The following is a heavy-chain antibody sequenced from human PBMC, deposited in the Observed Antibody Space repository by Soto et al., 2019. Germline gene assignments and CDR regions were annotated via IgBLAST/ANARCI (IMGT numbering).Heavy chain of an antibody. V-gene: IGHV3-23*01. Sequence: GGSLRLSCAASGFTFSSYAMSWVRQAPGKGLEWVSAISGSGCSTYYADSVKGRFTISRDNSKNTLYLQMNSLRAEDTAVYYCAKDLSWRSDSREWGAFDIWGQGTMVTVSS. CDR1: GFTFSSYA. CDR2: ISGSGCST. CDR3: AKDLSWRSDSREWGAFDI. J-gene: IGHJ3*02. D-gene: IGHD3-22*01.